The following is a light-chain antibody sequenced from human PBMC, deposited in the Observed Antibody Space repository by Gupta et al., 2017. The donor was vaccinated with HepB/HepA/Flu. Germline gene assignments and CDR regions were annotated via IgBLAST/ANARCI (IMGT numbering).Light chain of an antibody. CDR3: HQYFRTPYT. J-gene: IGKJ2*01. CDR1: QTLYSSENRNNF. V-gene: IGKV4-1*01. Sequence: DMVMSQSPDSLAVSLGERATITCKSSQTLYSSENRNNFLAWYQKRPGQPPRLLLYWASTRESGVPERFTGSGSGTEFTLTIRSLQAEDVAVYFCHQYFRTPYTFGQGTKLQIK. CDR2: WAS.